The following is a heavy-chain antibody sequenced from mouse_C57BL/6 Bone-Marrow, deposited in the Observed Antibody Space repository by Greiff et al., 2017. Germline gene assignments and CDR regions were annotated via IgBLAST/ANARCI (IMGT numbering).Heavy chain of an antibody. D-gene: IGHD2-4*01. CDR1: GYTFTSYW. Sequence: VQLQQPGAELVKPGASVKVSCKASGYTFTSYWMHWVKQRPGQGLEWIGRIHPSDSDTNYNQKFKGKATLTVDKSSSTAYMQLSSLTSEDSAVYYCAITTMITTGYYYAMDYWGQGTSVTVSS. J-gene: IGHJ4*01. CDR2: IHPSDSDT. V-gene: IGHV1-74*01. CDR3: AITTMITTGYYYAMDY.